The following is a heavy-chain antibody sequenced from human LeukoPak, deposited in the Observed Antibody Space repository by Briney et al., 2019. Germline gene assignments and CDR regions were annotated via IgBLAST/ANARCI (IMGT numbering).Heavy chain of an antibody. CDR1: GGSLSDYY. J-gene: IGHJ4*02. V-gene: IGHV3-11*01. Sequence: LSLTCKVSGGSLSDYYMSWIRQAPGKGLGWVSYISSSGSTIYYADSVKGRFTISRDNAKNSLYLQMNSLRAEDTAVYYCAIQLLYRGGCFDYWGQGTLVTVSS. CDR2: ISSSGSTI. D-gene: IGHD2-2*02. CDR3: AIQLLYRGGCFDY.